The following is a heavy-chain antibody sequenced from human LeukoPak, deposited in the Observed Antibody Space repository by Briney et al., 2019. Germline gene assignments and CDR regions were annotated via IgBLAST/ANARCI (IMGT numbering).Heavy chain of an antibody. CDR3: ARGYSSGWYPVYYYGTDV. D-gene: IGHD6-19*01. V-gene: IGHV4-61*01. J-gene: IGHJ6*02. CDR2: IYYSGST. CDR1: GGSVNSGSYY. Sequence: TSETLSLTCTVSGGSVNSGSYYWNWIRQPPGKGLEWIGYIYYSGSTNYNPSLKSRVTISVDTSKNQFSLKLSSVTAADTAVYYCARGYSSGWYPVYYYGTDVWGQGTTVTVSS.